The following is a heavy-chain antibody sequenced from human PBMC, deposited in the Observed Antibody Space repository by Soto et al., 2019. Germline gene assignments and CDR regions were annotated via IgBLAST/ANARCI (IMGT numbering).Heavy chain of an antibody. CDR2: ISYDGSNK. V-gene: IGHV3-30*18. J-gene: IGHJ5*02. Sequence: QVQLVESGGGVVQPGRSLRLSCAASGFTFSSYGMHWVRQAPGKGLEWVAVISYDGSNKYYADSVKGRFTISRDNSKNTLYLQMNSLRAEDTAVYYCAKYATSTRITIFGVVTRGWFDPWGQGTLVTVSS. CDR3: AKYATSTRITIFGVVTRGWFDP. D-gene: IGHD3-3*01. CDR1: GFTFSSYG.